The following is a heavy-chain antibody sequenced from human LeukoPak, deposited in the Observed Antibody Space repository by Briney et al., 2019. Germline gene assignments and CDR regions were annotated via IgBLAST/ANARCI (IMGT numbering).Heavy chain of an antibody. CDR3: ARIIHVDYTPLYYFDH. Sequence: LPGRSLRLSCAASGFTFSAYWMGWVRLTPGKGLEWVANIKPDGDEKYSVDSVKGRFTIFRDNAKNSLYLQMNSLKAEDTAVYYCARIIHVDYTPLYYFDHWGQGTLVTVSS. J-gene: IGHJ4*02. CDR2: IKPDGDEK. D-gene: IGHD3-16*01. V-gene: IGHV3-7*01. CDR1: GFTFSAYW.